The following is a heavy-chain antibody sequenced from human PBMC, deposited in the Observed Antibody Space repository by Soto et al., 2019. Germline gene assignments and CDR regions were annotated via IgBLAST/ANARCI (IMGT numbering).Heavy chain of an antibody. V-gene: IGHV1-69*13. Sequence: SVKVSCKASGGTLSNYCVSWVRQAPGQGLEWMGGIIPISGAAKYAPRFQGRVTISADESANTAYLEVNILRSEDTAVYYCARERPNAIFGVVLSYGMDVWGQGTTVTVSS. CDR2: IIPISGAA. D-gene: IGHD3-3*01. CDR3: ARERPNAIFGVVLSYGMDV. J-gene: IGHJ6*02. CDR1: GGTLSNYC.